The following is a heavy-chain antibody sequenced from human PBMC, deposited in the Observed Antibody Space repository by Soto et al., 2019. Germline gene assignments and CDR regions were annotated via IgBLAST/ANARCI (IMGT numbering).Heavy chain of an antibody. Sequence: QVQLQESGPGLVKTSQTLSLTCTVSGASTGSGGSYWSWIRQHPGKGLEWIGYIYYTGSTYYSPSLKSRASLSVDTSNNQFSLKLDSATAADTAVYYCARADYGDRGLAFDSWGQGTLVTVSS. CDR3: ARADYGDRGLAFDS. V-gene: IGHV4-31*03. D-gene: IGHD4-17*01. J-gene: IGHJ4*02. CDR2: IYYTGST. CDR1: GASTGSGGSY.